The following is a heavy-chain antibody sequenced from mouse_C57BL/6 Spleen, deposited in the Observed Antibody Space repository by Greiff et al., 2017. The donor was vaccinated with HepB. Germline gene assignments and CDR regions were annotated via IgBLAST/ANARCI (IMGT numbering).Heavy chain of an antibody. J-gene: IGHJ1*03. CDR3: ARYRGYGSEDWYFDV. V-gene: IGHV7-3*01. Sequence: EVKLMESGGGLVQPGGSLSLSCAASGFTFTDYYMSWVRQPPGKALEWLGFIRNKANGYTTEYSASVKGRFTISRDKSQSILYLQMNALRAEDSATYYCARYRGYGSEDWYFDVWGTGTTVTVSS. CDR2: IRNKANGYTT. CDR1: GFTFTDYY. D-gene: IGHD1-1*01.